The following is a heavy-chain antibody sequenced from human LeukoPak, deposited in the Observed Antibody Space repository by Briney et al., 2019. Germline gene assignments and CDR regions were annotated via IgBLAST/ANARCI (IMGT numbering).Heavy chain of an antibody. CDR1: GYSINSGYY. CDR3: ASLDYGDYYFDY. V-gene: IGHV4-38-2*02. J-gene: IGHJ4*02. D-gene: IGHD4-17*01. CDR2: ILHSGNT. Sequence: ASETLSLTCTVSGYSINSGYYWGWIRQPPGKGLEWIRSILHSGNTYYNPSLKSRVTISVDTSKNQFSLKLSSVTAADTAVYYCASLDYGDYYFDYWGQGTLVTVSS.